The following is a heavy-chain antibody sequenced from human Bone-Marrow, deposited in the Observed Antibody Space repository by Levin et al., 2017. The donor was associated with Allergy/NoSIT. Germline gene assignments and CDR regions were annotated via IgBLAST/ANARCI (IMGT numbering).Heavy chain of an antibody. J-gene: IGHJ5*02. CDR3: VRGDDYMREGNYFEP. D-gene: IGHD5-24*01. V-gene: IGHV3-13*01. Sequence: GGSLRLSCAASGFTFSSYDMHWVRQITGKGLEWVSGIGTAGDTYYEGSVKGRFTISRENGKNSLYLQMNSLRAGDTAVYYCVRGDDYMREGNYFEPWGQGTLVTVSS. CDR2: IGTAGDT. CDR1: GFTFSSYD.